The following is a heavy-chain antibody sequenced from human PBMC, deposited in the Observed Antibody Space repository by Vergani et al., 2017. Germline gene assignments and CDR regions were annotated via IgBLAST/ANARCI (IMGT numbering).Heavy chain of an antibody. CDR3: AXFPGGNSRRYYFDY. D-gene: IGHD4-23*01. J-gene: IGHJ4*02. Sequence: EVQLLESGGGLVQPGGSLRLSCAASGFTFSSYAMSWVRQAPGKGLEWVSAISGSGGSTYYADSVKGRFTISRDNSKNTLYLQMNSLRAEDTAVYYCAXFPGGNSRRYYFDYWGQGTLVTVSS. CDR1: GFTFSSYA. CDR2: ISGSGGST. V-gene: IGHV3-23*01.